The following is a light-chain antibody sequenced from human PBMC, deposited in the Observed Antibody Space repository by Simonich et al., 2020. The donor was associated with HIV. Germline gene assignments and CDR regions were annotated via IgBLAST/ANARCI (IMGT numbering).Light chain of an antibody. CDR1: QSISSW. CDR2: KAS. J-gene: IGKJ1*01. CDR3: QHYNSYPTWT. Sequence: DIQMTQSPSTLSASVGDRVTITCRARQSISSWLAWYQQKPGKAPKLLSYKASSLESGVPSRFSGSGSGTEFTLTISSLQPDDFATYYCQHYNSYPTWTFGQGTKVEIK. V-gene: IGKV1-5*03.